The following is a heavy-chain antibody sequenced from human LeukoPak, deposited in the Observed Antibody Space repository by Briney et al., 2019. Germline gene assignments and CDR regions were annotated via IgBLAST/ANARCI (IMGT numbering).Heavy chain of an antibody. CDR2: VYYTGAS. Sequence: PSETLSLTCTVSGVSISSSSYYWGWIRLPPGKGLEWIGSVYYTGASYYNPSLKSRVTISIDTSKNHFSLNLTSVTAADTAVYYCARGAPPQNWGQGALVTVSS. J-gene: IGHJ4*02. CDR1: GVSISSSSYY. CDR3: ARGAPPQN. V-gene: IGHV4-39*07.